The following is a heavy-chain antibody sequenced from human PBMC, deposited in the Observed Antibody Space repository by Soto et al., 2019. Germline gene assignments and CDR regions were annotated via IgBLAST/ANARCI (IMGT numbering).Heavy chain of an antibody. D-gene: IGHD3-16*01. CDR1: GFTFSSYG. V-gene: IGHV3-30*18. CDR3: AKERYGQLYLEDYGMDV. Sequence: GGSLRLSCAASGFTFSSYGMHWVRQAPGKGLEWVAVISYDGSNKYYADSVKGRFTISRDNFKNTLYLQMNSLRAEDTAVYYCAKERYGQLYLEDYGMDVWGQGTTVTVSS. CDR2: ISYDGSNK. J-gene: IGHJ6*02.